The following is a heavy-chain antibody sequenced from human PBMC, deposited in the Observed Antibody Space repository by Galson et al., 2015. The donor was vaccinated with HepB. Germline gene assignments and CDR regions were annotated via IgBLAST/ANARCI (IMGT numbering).Heavy chain of an antibody. CDR2: IKQDGSEK. CDR3: ARDPLPEWLSPFDY. CDR1: GFTFSSYW. Sequence: SLRLSCAASGFTFSSYWMSWVRQAPGKGLEWVANIKQDGSEKYYVDSVKGRFTISRDNAKNSLYLQMNSLRAEDTAVYYCARDPLPEWLSPFDYWGQGTLVTVSS. V-gene: IGHV3-7*03. D-gene: IGHD3-3*01. J-gene: IGHJ4*02.